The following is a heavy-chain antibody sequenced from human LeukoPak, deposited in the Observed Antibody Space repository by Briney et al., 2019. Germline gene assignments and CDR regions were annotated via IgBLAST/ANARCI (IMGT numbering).Heavy chain of an antibody. CDR1: GYTFNSYY. CDR2: INPSGDFT. Sequence: GATVKVSCKASGYTFNSYYMHWVRQAPGQGLEWMGIINPSGDFTSYAQKFQGRVTMTRDTSISTAYMELSRLRSDDTAVYYCARGGPAARLITFGGVTDYWGQGTLVTVSS. D-gene: IGHD3-16*01. J-gene: IGHJ4*02. V-gene: IGHV1-46*02. CDR3: ARGGPAARLITFGGVTDY.